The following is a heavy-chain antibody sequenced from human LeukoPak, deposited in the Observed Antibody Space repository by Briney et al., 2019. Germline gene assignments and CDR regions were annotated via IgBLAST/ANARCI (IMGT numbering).Heavy chain of an antibody. CDR2: ISGSGGST. CDR3: AKLLFRGVGSWFDP. J-gene: IGHJ5*02. Sequence: GGSLRLSCAASGFTFSTYAMSWVRLAPGKGLEWDSAISGSGGSTYYADSVKGRFTISRDNSKNTLYVQMNSLRAEDTAVYYCAKLLFRGVGSWFDPWGQGTLVTVSS. V-gene: IGHV3-23*01. CDR1: GFTFSTYA. D-gene: IGHD3-10*01.